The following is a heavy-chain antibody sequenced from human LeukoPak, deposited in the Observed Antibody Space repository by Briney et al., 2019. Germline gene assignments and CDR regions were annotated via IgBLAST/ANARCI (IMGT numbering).Heavy chain of an antibody. CDR2: INPNSGGT. D-gene: IGHD6-19*01. V-gene: IGHV1-2*02. Sequence: ASVKVSCKASGYTFTDYYMHWVRQAPGQGLEWMGWINPNSGGTNYVQKFQGRVTMTRDTSISTVYMEVNSLRPDDTAVYYCTRGRGIAVPGPLFGYWGQGTLVTVSS. CDR3: TRGRGIAVPGPLFGY. J-gene: IGHJ4*02. CDR1: GYTFTDYY.